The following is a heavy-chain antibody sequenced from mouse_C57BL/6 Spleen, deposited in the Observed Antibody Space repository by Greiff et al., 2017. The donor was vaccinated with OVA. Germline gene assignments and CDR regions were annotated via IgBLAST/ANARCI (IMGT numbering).Heavy chain of an antibody. V-gene: IGHV1-50*01. D-gene: IGHD2-1*01. CDR2: IDHSDSYT. CDR3: ARKGYGNFYAMDY. Sequence: VQLQQPGAELVKPGASVKLSCKASGYTFTSYWMQWVKQRPGQGLEWIGEIDHSDSYTNYNQKFKGKATLTVDTSSSTAYMQLSSLTSEDSAVYYCARKGYGNFYAMDYWGQGTSVTVSS. CDR1: GYTFTSYW. J-gene: IGHJ4*01.